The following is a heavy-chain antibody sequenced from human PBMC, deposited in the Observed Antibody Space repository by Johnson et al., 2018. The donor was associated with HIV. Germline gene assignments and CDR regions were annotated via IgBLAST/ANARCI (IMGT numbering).Heavy chain of an antibody. D-gene: IGHD6-19*01. CDR3: AKEGQWLVQEAFDI. Sequence: QVQLVESGGGVVQPGGSLRLSCAASGFTFSSYGMHWVRQAPGKGLEWVAFIRYDGSNKYYADSVKGRFTISRDNSKNTLYLKMNSLRAEDTAVYYCAKEGQWLVQEAFDIWGQGTMVTVSS. J-gene: IGHJ3*02. CDR1: GFTFSSYG. V-gene: IGHV3-30*02. CDR2: IRYDGSNK.